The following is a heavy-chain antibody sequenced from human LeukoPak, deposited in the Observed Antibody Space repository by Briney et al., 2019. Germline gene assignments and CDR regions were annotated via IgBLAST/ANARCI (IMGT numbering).Heavy chain of an antibody. D-gene: IGHD2-15*01. J-gene: IGHJ4*02. CDR3: ARPPYGSGGSCYAFDY. CDR1: GYSFTSYW. Sequence: GESLKTSCKCSGYSFTSYWIGWVRQVPGKGLGWLGIIYPGGSDTRYSPSFHGQVTISADKSISTAYLQWSSLKASDTAMYYCARPPYGSGGSCYAFDYWGQGTLVTVSS. CDR2: IYPGGSDT. V-gene: IGHV5-51*01.